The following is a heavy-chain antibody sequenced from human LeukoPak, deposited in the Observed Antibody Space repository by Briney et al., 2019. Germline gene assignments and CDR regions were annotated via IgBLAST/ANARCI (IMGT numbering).Heavy chain of an antibody. J-gene: IGHJ4*02. Sequence: PGGCLRLSSAPSRFTPSRDEMNWGRHAPGKGLWWGSYIRGSGSTIYYADSVKGRFTIPRDNAKNSLYLKMNSLRDDDTAVYYCAREDNSGGYYYGRCDYWGQGTLVTVSS. D-gene: IGHD3-22*01. CDR3: AREDNSGGYYYGRCDY. CDR2: IRGSGSTI. V-gene: IGHV3-48*03. CDR1: RFTPSRDE.